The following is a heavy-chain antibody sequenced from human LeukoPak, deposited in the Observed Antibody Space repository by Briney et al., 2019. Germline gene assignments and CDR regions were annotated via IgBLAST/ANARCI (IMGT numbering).Heavy chain of an antibody. V-gene: IGHV3-11*01. J-gene: IGHJ5*02. D-gene: IGHD3-10*01. CDR3: AREAHHYYGSGSYYENWFDP. Sequence: GGSLRLSCAASGFTFSDYYMSWIRQAPGKGLEWVSHISSSGSTIYYADSVKGRFTISRDNAKNSLYLQMDSLRAEDTAVYYCAREAHHYYGSGSYYENWFDPWGQGTLVTVSS. CDR1: GFTFSDYY. CDR2: ISSSGSTI.